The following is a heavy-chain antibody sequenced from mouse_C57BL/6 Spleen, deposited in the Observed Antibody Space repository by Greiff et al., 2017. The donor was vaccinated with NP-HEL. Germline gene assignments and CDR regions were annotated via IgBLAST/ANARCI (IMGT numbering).Heavy chain of an antibody. CDR2: IYPGSGSP. Sequence: QVQLQQPGAELVKPGASVKMSCKASGYTFTSYWITWVKQRPGQGLEWIGDIYPGSGSPNYNEKFKSKATLTVDTSSSTAYMQLSSLTSEDSAVYYCARRIWLGGVYYAMDYWGQGTSVTVSS. J-gene: IGHJ4*01. D-gene: IGHD2-2*01. CDR1: GYTFTSYW. CDR3: ARRIWLGGVYYAMDY. V-gene: IGHV1-55*01.